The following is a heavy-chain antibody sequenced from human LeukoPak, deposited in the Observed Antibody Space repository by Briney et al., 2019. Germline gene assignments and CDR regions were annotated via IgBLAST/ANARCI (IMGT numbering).Heavy chain of an antibody. J-gene: IGHJ4*02. D-gene: IGHD6-13*01. CDR1: GGSISSSNFY. CDR2: IYYSGST. CDR3: ARHSGPYSSSWFDY. V-gene: IGHV4-39*01. Sequence: PSETLSLTCTVSGGSISSSNFYWGWIRQPPGKGLEWIGGIYYSGSTYYNPSLKSRVTISVDTSKNQFSLKLNSVTAADTAVYYCARHSGPYSSSWFDYWGQGTLVTVSS.